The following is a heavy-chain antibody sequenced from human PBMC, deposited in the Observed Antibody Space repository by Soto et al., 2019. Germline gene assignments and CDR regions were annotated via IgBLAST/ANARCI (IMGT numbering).Heavy chain of an antibody. CDR1: GFTFSSYG. CDR2: ISYDGSNK. CDR3: AKDRGVYWYFDL. Sequence: QVQLVESGGGVVQPGRSLRLSCAASGFTFSSYGMHWVRQAPGKGLEWVAVISYDGSNKYYADSVKGRFTISRDNSKNTLYLQMNSLRAEDTAVYYGAKDRGVYWYFDLWGRGTLVTVSS. V-gene: IGHV3-30*18. D-gene: IGHD2-8*01. J-gene: IGHJ2*01.